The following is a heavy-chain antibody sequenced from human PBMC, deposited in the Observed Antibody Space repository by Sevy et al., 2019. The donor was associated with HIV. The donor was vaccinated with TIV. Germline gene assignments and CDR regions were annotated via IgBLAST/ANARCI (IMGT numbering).Heavy chain of an antibody. CDR2: IYSGGST. J-gene: IGHJ4*02. CDR1: GFTVSSNY. Sequence: GGSLRLSCAASGFTVSSNYLSWVRQAPGKGLEWVSVIYSGGSTYYADSVKGRFTISRDNSKNTPYLQMNSLRAEDTAVYYCAREQQLLWGFDYWGQGTLVTVSS. D-gene: IGHD2-2*01. V-gene: IGHV3-66*02. CDR3: AREQQLLWGFDY.